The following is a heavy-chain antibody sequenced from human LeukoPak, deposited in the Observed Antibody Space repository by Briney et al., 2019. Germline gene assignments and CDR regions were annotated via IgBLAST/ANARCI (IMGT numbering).Heavy chain of an antibody. CDR1: GGSISSGDYY. V-gene: IGHV4-30-4*01. D-gene: IGHD1-26*01. J-gene: IGHJ5*02. CDR2: IYYSGST. CDR3: ARHQPGVGANWFDP. Sequence: PSETLSLTCTVSGGSISSGDYYWSRLRQPPGKGLEWIRYIYYSGSTYYNPSLKSRVTISVDTSKNQFSLKLSSVTAADTAVYYCARHQPGVGANWFDPWGQGTLVTVSS.